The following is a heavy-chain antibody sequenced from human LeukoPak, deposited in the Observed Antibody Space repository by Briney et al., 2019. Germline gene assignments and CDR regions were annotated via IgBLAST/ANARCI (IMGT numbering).Heavy chain of an antibody. V-gene: IGHV3-15*01. CDR3: TTDPVAGISHFDY. CDR2: IKSKTDGGTT. D-gene: IGHD6-19*01. CDR1: GFTFSNAW. Sequence: PGGSLRLSCAASGFTFSNAWMSWVRQAPGKGLEWVGRIKSKTDGGTTDYAAPVKGRFTISRDDSKNTLYLQMNSLKTEDTAVYYCTTDPVAGISHFDYWGKGTIVTVSS. J-gene: IGHJ4*02.